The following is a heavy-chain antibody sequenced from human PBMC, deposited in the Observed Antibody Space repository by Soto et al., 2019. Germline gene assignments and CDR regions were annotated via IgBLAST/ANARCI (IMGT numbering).Heavy chain of an antibody. CDR1: GGSISNY. CDR2: IYYSGST. D-gene: IGHD1-26*01. V-gene: IGHV4-59*01. CDR3: ARAAGDYFDY. Sequence: SETLSLTCTVSGGSISNYWSWIRQPPGKGLEWIGYIYYSGSTKYNPSLKSRVTISVDTSKSQFSLKLGSVTAADTAGYYCARAAGDYFDYWGQGTLVTV. J-gene: IGHJ4*02.